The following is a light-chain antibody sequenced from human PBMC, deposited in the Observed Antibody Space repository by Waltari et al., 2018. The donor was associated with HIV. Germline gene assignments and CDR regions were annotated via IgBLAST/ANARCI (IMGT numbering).Light chain of an antibody. CDR2: ANN. V-gene: IGLV1-40*01. J-gene: IGLJ2*01. CDR1: SSNIGAGYA. Sequence: QSLLTPPPSVSGAPGQRATISRPGSSSNIGAGYAVHWYHQVPGTAPKLVIYANNNRASGVPDRFSGSKFGPSASLAITGLQVEDEGTYYCQSYDSGSSGSVFGGGTKLTVL. CDR3: QSYDSGSSGSV.